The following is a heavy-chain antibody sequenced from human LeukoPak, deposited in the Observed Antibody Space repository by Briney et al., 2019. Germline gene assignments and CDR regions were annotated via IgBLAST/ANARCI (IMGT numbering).Heavy chain of an antibody. CDR1: GFTFSSYG. CDR2: ISGSGGST. Sequence: GGTLRLSCAASGFTFSSYGMSWVRQAPGKGLEWVSAISGSGGSTYYADSVKGRFTISRDNAKNSLYLQMNSLRAEDTAVYYCARAAPDYDFWGGYSTYFDYWGQGTLVTVSS. V-gene: IGHV3-23*01. CDR3: ARAAPDYDFWGGYSTYFDY. J-gene: IGHJ4*02. D-gene: IGHD3-3*01.